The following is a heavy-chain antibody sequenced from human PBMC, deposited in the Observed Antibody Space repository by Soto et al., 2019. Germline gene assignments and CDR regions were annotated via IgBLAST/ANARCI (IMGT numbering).Heavy chain of an antibody. CDR3: AIDLKASGALGFDY. CDR1: GFTFSTYG. V-gene: IGHV3-33*01. Sequence: QVRLVESGGGVVQPGRSLRLSCATSGFTFSTYGMHWVRQAPGKGLEWVAVIWYDGSNKYYADSVEGRFTISRDNSKNTPYLQMNSLRAEDTAVYYCAIDLKASGALGFDYWGQGILVTVSS. D-gene: IGHD4-17*01. J-gene: IGHJ4*02. CDR2: IWYDGSNK.